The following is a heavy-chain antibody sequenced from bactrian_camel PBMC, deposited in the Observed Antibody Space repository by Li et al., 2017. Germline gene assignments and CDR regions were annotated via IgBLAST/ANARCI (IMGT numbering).Heavy chain of an antibody. CDR2: IYSDGSVT. CDR1: GFTFSTYY. J-gene: IGHJ6*01. V-gene: IGHV3S6*01. D-gene: IGHD4*01. Sequence: HVQLVESGGGSVQAGGSLRLSCAASGFTFSTYYMAWVRQAPGKGLEWVAGIYSDGSVTHYVDSVKGRFTISQDNAKNTVCLQMNSLIPEDTGMYYCAAGPYSDSEWGAKIHEGDFGYWGQGTQVTVS. CDR3: AAGPYSDSEWGAKIHEGDFGY.